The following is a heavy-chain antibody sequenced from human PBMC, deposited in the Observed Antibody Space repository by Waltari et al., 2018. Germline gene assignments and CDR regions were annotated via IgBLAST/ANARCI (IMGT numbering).Heavy chain of an antibody. CDR1: GGSIRSSSYY. Sequence: QLQLQESGPGLVKPSETLSLTCPVPGGSIRSSSYYWGWLRPPPGKGLEWIGSIYYSGSTYYNPSLKSRVTISVDTSKNQFSLKLSSVTAADTAVYYCARLRGGTYGGNYADYWGQGTLVTVSS. J-gene: IGHJ4*02. D-gene: IGHD4-17*01. CDR3: ARLRGGTYGGNYADY. CDR2: IYYSGST. V-gene: IGHV4-39*01.